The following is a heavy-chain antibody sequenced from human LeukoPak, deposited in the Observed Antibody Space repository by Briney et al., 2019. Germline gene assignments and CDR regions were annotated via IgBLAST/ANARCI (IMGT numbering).Heavy chain of an antibody. D-gene: IGHD3-9*01. CDR1: GFTFTSSA. J-gene: IGHJ3*02. CDR3: ARDRVLRYFDWLLATDERWAFDI. CDR2: IVVGSGNT. Sequence: SVKVSCKASGFTFTSSAVQWVRQARGQRLEWIGWIVVGSGNTNYAQKLQGRVTMTTDTSTSTAYMELRSLRSDDTAVYYCARDRVLRYFDWLLATDERWAFDIWGQGTMVTVSS. V-gene: IGHV1-58*01.